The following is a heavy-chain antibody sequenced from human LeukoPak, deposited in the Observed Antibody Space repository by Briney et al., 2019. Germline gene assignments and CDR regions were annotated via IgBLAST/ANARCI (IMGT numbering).Heavy chain of an antibody. D-gene: IGHD2-2*01. Sequence: GGSLRLSCAASGFTFSNNGMHWVRQAPGKGLEWVAFIRYDGSNKYYADSVKGRFTISRDNSKNTLFLQMNSLRAEDTALYYCARGRNPSETGYFFDYGGQGPLVTVSA. J-gene: IGHJ4*02. V-gene: IGHV3-30*02. CDR1: GFTFSNNG. CDR3: ARGRNPSETGYFFDY. CDR2: IRYDGSNK.